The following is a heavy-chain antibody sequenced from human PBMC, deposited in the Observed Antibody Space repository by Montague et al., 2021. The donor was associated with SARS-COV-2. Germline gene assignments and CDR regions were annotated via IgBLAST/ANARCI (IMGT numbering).Heavy chain of an antibody. CDR2: ISSDTLHT. CDR3: ARGGEIDVWAPFGH. Sequence: SLSLSCATSGFPFSRNSMNWVRQAPGKGLEWVSTISSDTLHTFYAESVKGRFTISRDNAKNELYLQMNSLRAEDMAVYYCARGGEIDVWAPFGHWGQGTLVTVSS. D-gene: IGHD3-16*01. CDR1: GFPFSRNS. V-gene: IGHV3-21*01. J-gene: IGHJ4*02.